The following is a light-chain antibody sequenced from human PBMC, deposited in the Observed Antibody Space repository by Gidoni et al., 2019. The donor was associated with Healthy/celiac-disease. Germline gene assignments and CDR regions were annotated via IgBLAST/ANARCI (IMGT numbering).Light chain of an antibody. J-gene: IGLJ3*02. CDR2: RNK. CDR3: AAWDDSLSAPV. CDR1: SSNIGSNY. Sequence: QSVLTQPPSASGTPGQRVTISCSGSSSNIGSNYVYWYQHLPGTAPKLLIYRNKQRPSGVPDRFSGSKSGTSASLAISGLRSEDEADYYCAAWDDSLSAPVFGGGTKLTVL. V-gene: IGLV1-47*01.